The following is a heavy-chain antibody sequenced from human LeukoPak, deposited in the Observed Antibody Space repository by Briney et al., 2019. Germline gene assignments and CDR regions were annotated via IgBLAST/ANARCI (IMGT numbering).Heavy chain of an antibody. CDR3: ARSSEGYYRYFYYYMDV. J-gene: IGHJ6*03. D-gene: IGHD3-22*01. CDR1: GDSISSGDYH. V-gene: IGHV4-31*03. Sequence: PSETLSLTCTVSGDSISSGDYHWSWLRQHPGKGLQWIVFIYSSGTTYYNPSLKSRVTISLDTSKNQFSLRLSSVTAADTAVYYCARSSEGYYRYFYYYMDVWGTGTTVTVSS. CDR2: IYSSGTT.